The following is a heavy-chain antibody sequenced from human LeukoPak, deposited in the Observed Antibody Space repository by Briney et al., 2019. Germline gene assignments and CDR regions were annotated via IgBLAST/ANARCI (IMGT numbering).Heavy chain of an antibody. CDR1: GFTFSSYA. CDR3: AKDAVAPGSGGDYFDV. V-gene: IGHV3-23*01. Sequence: GGSLRLSCAASGFTFSSYAMTWVRPAPGKGLEWVSTIVASDGSTYYADSVKGRFTISRDNSKNTLFLQMNSLRAEDTALYYCAKDAVAPGSGGDYFDVWGQGTLVAVSS. CDR2: IVASDGST. D-gene: IGHD3-10*01. J-gene: IGHJ4*02.